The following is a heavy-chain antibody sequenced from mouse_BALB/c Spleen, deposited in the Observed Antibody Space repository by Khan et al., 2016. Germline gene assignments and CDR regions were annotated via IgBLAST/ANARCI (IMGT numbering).Heavy chain of an antibody. Sequence: QVQLQQSGAELVRPGASVTLSCKASGYTFTDYEMHWVKQTPVHGLEWIGAIDPETGGTAYNQKFKGKATLTADKSSSTAYMELRSLTSEDSAVYYCTRGLRYRGYFDYWGQGTTLTVSS. D-gene: IGHD1-1*01. CDR1: GYTFTDYE. J-gene: IGHJ2*01. CDR2: IDPETGGT. CDR3: TRGLRYRGYFDY. V-gene: IGHV1-15*01.